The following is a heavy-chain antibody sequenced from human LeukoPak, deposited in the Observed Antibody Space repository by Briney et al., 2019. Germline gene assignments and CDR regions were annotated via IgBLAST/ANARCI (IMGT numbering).Heavy chain of an antibody. CDR1: GFTFSSYG. CDR3: ARVELYASGWFGSLDY. D-gene: IGHD6-19*01. J-gene: IGHJ4*02. CDR2: ISYDGSDK. V-gene: IGHV3-30*03. Sequence: PGRSLRLSCAASGFTFSSYGMHWVRQAPGKGLEWVAVISYDGSDKYYADSVKGRFTISRDNSKNTMYLQMNSLRTEDTAVYSCARVELYASGWFGSLDYWGQGTVVTVSS.